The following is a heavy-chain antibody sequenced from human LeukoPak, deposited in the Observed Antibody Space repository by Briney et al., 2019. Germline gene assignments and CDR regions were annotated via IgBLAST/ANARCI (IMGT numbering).Heavy chain of an antibody. CDR1: GVSISSVSYY. CDR2: IYTSRST. J-gene: IGHJ4*02. V-gene: IGHV4-61*02. D-gene: IGHD3-10*01. Sequence: SQTLSLTCTVSGVSISSVSYYWSWIRQPAGKGLEWIGRIYTSRSTNYNPSLKSRVTISVDTSKNQFSLKLSSVTAADTAVYYCARGGGSGPNGYWGQGTLVTVSS. CDR3: ARGGGSGPNGY.